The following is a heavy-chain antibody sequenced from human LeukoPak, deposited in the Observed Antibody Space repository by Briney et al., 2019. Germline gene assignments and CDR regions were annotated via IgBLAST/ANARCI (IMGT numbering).Heavy chain of an antibody. V-gene: IGHV3-74*01. Sequence: LPGGSLRLSCAASGFTFSDYWIHWVRQAPGKGLVWVSRINTDGSITNYVDSVKGRFSISRDNAKNTLYLQMSSLRAEDTAVYYCARGAYSGYDLHFDYWGQGTLVTVSS. CDR2: INTDGSIT. J-gene: IGHJ4*02. D-gene: IGHD5-12*01. CDR1: GFTFSDYW. CDR3: ARGAYSGYDLHFDY.